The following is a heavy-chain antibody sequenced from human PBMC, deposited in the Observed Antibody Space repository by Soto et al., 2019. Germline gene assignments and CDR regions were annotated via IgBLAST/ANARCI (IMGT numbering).Heavy chain of an antibody. CDR1: GGSISSYY. V-gene: IGHV4-59*08. Sequence: SETLSLTCTVSGGSISSYYWSWIRQPPGKGLEWIGSIYHGGSTYYNPSLNSRVTLSIDMTNNHVSLILNSVTAADTAVYYCGRVGPWVPYYYASSPYTFENWSDPWGQGTLVTVSS. D-gene: IGHD3-22*01. CDR3: GRVGPWVPYYYASSPYTFENWSDP. J-gene: IGHJ5*02. CDR2: IYHGGST.